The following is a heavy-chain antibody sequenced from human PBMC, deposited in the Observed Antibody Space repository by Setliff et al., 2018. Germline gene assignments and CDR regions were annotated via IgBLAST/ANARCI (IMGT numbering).Heavy chain of an antibody. CDR3: ARVRRRDGYNSGIYWYFDL. D-gene: IGHD5-12*01. V-gene: IGHV4-59*08. CDR1: GGSISSYY. Sequence: PSETLSLTCTVSGGSISSYYWSWIRQPPGKGLEWIGYIYYSGSTNYNPSLKSRVTISVDTSKNQFSLKLSSVTAADTAVYYCARVRRRDGYNSGIYWYFDLWGRGTLVTVSS. CDR2: IYYSGST. J-gene: IGHJ2*01.